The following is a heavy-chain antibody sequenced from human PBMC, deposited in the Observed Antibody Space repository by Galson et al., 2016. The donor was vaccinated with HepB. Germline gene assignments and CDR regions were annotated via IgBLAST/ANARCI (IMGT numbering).Heavy chain of an antibody. J-gene: IGHJ5*02. CDR3: ARSVPIAVAGNRWFDP. Sequence: SVKVSCKASGFTFTSYGFSWVRQAPGQGLEWMGWISAYNGNRNYAQKVQGRVTMTTDTSTTTAYMELRSLRPDDTAVYYCARSVPIAVAGNRWFDPCGQGTLVTVSS. CDR2: ISAYNGNR. CDR1: GFTFTSYG. V-gene: IGHV1-18*04. D-gene: IGHD6-19*01.